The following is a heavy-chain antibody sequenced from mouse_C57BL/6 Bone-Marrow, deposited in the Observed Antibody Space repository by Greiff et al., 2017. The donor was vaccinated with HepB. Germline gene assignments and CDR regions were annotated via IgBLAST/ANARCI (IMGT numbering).Heavy chain of an antibody. J-gene: IGHJ4*01. Sequence: ESGPGLVKPSQSLSLTCSVTGYSITSGYYWNWIRQFPGNKLEWMGYISYDGSNNYNPSLKNRISITRDTSKNQFFLKLNSVTTEDTATYYCASPSYGSSYTYAMDYWGQGTSVTVSS. V-gene: IGHV3-6*01. CDR2: ISYDGSN. D-gene: IGHD1-1*01. CDR3: ASPSYGSSYTYAMDY. CDR1: GYSITSGYY.